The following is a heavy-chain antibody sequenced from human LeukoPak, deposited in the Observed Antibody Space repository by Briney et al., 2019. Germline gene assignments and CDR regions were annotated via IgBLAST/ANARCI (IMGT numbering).Heavy chain of an antibody. CDR2: IYHSGNT. V-gene: IGHV4-38-2*02. D-gene: IGHD5-12*01. Sequence: SETLSLTCTVSGYSISTSYYWGWIRQPPGKGLEWIGSIYHSGNTYYNPSLKSRVTISVDTSKNQFSLKLNSVTAADTAVYYCAKRSVGATIVSNWFDPWGQGTLVTVSS. CDR1: GYSISTSYY. CDR3: AKRSVGATIVSNWFDP. J-gene: IGHJ5*02.